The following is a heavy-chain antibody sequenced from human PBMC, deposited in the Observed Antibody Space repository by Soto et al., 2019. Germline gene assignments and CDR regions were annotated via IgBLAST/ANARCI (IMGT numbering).Heavy chain of an antibody. CDR2: IYHSGST. CDR3: APLNTRGYYFDY. CDR1: GGSISSGGYS. Sequence: SETLSLTCAVSGGSISSGGYSWSWIRQPPGKGLEWIGYIYHSGSTYYNPSLKSRVTISVDRSKNQFSLKLSSVTAADTAVYYCAPLNTRGYYFDYWGQGALVTVSS. J-gene: IGHJ4*02. V-gene: IGHV4-30-2*01.